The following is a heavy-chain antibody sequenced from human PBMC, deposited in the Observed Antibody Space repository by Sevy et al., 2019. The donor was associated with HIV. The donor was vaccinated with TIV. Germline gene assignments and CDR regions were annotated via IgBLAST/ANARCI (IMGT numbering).Heavy chain of an antibody. Sequence: GGSLRLSCAASGFTFSDHYMEWVRQAPGKGLEWVGRTRNKADGYTTGYAASVKGRFTISRDDSENSLYLQMNSLKTEDTAVYYCSTHAGIAAAGRVFDYWGQGALVTVSS. V-gene: IGHV3-72*01. J-gene: IGHJ4*02. CDR2: TRNKADGYTT. CDR3: STHAGIAAAGRVFDY. CDR1: GFTFSDHY. D-gene: IGHD6-13*01.